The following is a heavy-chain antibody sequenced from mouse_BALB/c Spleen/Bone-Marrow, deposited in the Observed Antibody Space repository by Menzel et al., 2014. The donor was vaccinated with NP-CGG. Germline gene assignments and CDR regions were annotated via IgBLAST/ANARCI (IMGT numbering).Heavy chain of an antibody. Sequence: EVQLQESGPELVKPGASVKMSCKATGYTFTDYYMDWVKQSQGESFEWIGRVNTNNGGTSYNLKFKGKATLTVDKSSSTAYMELSSLTSEDSAAYSCARSNYGFSFDYWGPGTTLTVSS. CDR3: ARSNYGFSFDY. V-gene: IGHV1-19*01. D-gene: IGHD1-1*01. J-gene: IGHJ2*01. CDR1: GYTFTDYY. CDR2: VNTNNGGT.